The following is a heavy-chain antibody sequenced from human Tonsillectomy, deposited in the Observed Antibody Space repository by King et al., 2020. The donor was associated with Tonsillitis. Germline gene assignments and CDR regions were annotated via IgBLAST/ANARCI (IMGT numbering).Heavy chain of an antibody. V-gene: IGHV3-21*01. J-gene: IGHJ4*02. CDR3: ARGDYYDTSGFADY. D-gene: IGHD3-22*01. CDR2: ISSSSTDI. CDR1: GFTFSYYS. Sequence: VQLVESGGGLVKPGGSLRLSCAASGFTFSYYSMNWVRQAPGKGLEWVSSISSSSTDIYYADSVKGRFTISSDNAKNSLYLQMNSLRAEDTSVYYCARGDYYDTSGFADYWRQGTLVTVSS.